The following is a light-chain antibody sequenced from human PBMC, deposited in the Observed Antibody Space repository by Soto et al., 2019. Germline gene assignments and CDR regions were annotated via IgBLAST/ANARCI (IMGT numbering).Light chain of an antibody. J-gene: IGKJ2*01. CDR3: QQYNKWPYT. Sequence: EIVMTQSPVALSVSPGESAALSCRASQSVGRNFAGYQQRPGQAPRVLIYCTSTRATGVPARFSGSGSGTDFTLTISSLQSEDFAVYYCQQYNKWPYTFGQGTRLEIK. CDR2: CTS. CDR1: QSVGRN. V-gene: IGKV3-15*01.